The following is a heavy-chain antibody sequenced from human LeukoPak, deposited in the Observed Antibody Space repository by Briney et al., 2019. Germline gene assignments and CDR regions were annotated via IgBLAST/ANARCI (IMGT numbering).Heavy chain of an antibody. CDR1: GFTFSSYG. V-gene: IGHV3-30*02. CDR2: IRYDGSNK. D-gene: IGHD1-20*01. CDR3: AKDEEVTGTNLGLILDAFDI. J-gene: IGHJ3*02. Sequence: GGSLRLSCAASGFTFSSYGMHWVRQAPGKGLEWVTFIRYDGSNKYYADSVKGRFTISRDNSKNTLYLQMNSLRAEDAAVYYCAKDEEVTGTNLGLILDAFDIWGQGTMVTVSS.